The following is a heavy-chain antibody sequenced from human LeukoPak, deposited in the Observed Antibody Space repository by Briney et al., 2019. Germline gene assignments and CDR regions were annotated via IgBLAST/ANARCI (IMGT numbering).Heavy chain of an antibody. CDR3: TASRYCSSTSCHPLDYYYYYMDV. Sequence: SETLSLTCTVSGGSISSYYRSWIRRPPGKGLEWIGYIYYSGSTNYNPSLKSRVTISVDTSKNQFSLKLSSVTAADTAVYYCTASRYCSSTSCHPLDYYYYYMDVWGKGTTVTVSS. J-gene: IGHJ6*03. CDR1: GGSISSYY. V-gene: IGHV4-59*01. D-gene: IGHD2-2*01. CDR2: IYYSGST.